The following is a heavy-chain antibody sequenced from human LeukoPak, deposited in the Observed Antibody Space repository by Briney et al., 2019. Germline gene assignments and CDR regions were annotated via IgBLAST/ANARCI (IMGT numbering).Heavy chain of an antibody. D-gene: IGHD6-13*01. Sequence: GGSLRLSCAASGFTFDDYAMHWVRQAPGKGLEWVSGISWNSGSIGYADSVKGRFTISRDNAKNSLYLQMNSLRAEDTALYYCAKGHASSWSSPFDYWGQGTLVTVSS. CDR2: ISWNSGSI. J-gene: IGHJ4*02. CDR3: AKGHASSWSSPFDY. CDR1: GFTFDDYA. V-gene: IGHV3-9*01.